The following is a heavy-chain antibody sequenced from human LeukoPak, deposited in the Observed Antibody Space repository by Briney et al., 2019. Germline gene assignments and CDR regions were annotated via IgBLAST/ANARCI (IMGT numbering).Heavy chain of an antibody. CDR2: INPNSGGT. CDR3: ARYSGGQWLDLDY. D-gene: IGHD6-19*01. J-gene: IGHJ4*02. CDR1: GYTFTGYY. V-gene: IGHV1-2*02. Sequence: ASAKVSCKASGYTFTGYYMHWVRQAPGQGLEWMGWINPNSGGTNYAQKFQGRVTMTRDTSISTAYMELSRLGSDDTAVYYCARYSGGQWLDLDYWGQGTLVTVSS.